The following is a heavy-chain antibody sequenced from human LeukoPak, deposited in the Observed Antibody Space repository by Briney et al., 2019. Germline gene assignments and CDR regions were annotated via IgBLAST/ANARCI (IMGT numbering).Heavy chain of an antibody. Sequence: SETLSLTCTVSGGSISSGSYYWSWIRQPAGKGLEWIGRIYTSGSTNYNPSLKSRVTISVDTSKNQFSLKLSSVTAADTAVYYCARGIAAAGGFDYWGQGTLVTVSS. CDR3: ARGIAAAGGFDY. CDR2: IYTSGST. V-gene: IGHV4-61*02. J-gene: IGHJ4*02. CDR1: GGSISSGSYY. D-gene: IGHD6-13*01.